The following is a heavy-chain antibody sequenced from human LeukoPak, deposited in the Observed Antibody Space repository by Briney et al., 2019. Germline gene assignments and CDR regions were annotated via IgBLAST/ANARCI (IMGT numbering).Heavy chain of an antibody. D-gene: IGHD3-10*01. Sequence: ASVTVSFTASGYTFTSYGISWVRQAPGQGLEWMGWISAYNGNTNYAQKLQGRVTTTTDTSTSTAYMELRSLRSDDTAVYYCARDRPSMVRGVIDYWGQGTLVTVSS. J-gene: IGHJ4*02. CDR1: GYTFTSYG. V-gene: IGHV1-18*01. CDR2: ISAYNGNT. CDR3: ARDRPSMVRGVIDY.